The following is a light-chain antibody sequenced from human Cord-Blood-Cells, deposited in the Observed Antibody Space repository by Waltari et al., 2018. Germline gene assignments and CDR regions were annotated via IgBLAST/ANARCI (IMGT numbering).Light chain of an antibody. CDR1: KLGDKY. Sequence: SYELTQPPSVSVSPGQTASITCSGDKLGDKYACWYQQKPGQSHVLVIYQESKRPSGIPERFSGSNSGNTATLTISGTQAMDEADYYCQAWDSSTVVFGGGTKLTVL. V-gene: IGLV3-1*01. J-gene: IGLJ2*01. CDR3: QAWDSSTVV. CDR2: QES.